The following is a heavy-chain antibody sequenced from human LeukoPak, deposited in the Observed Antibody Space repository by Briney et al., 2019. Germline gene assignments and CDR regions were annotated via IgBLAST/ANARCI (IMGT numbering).Heavy chain of an antibody. D-gene: IGHD2/OR15-2a*01. CDR1: GFTFSIYT. CDR3: ASNTLGYYYYGMDV. V-gene: IGHV3-48*04. Sequence: GGSLRLSCAASGFTFSIYTMNWVRQAPGKGLEWVSSISSSSSIIYYADSVKGRFTISRDNAKNSLYLQMNSLRAEDTAVYYCASNTLGYYYYGMDVWGQGTTVTVSS. CDR2: ISSSSSII. J-gene: IGHJ6*02.